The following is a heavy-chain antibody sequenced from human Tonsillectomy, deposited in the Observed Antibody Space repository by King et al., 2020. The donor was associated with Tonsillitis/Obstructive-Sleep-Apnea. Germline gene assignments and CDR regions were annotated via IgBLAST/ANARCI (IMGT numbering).Heavy chain of an antibody. CDR3: ARPVNSGDFDY. CDR1: GFTFTDYS. D-gene: IGHD6-19*01. Sequence: AQLVESGGGLVKPGGSLRLSCATSGFTFTDYSMNWVRQAPGKGLEWVSIISVSSRFIYYADSVKGRFTISRDNAKNSLYLQMNSLRPEDTAVYYCARPVNSGDFDYWGQGTLVTVSS. CDR2: ISVSSRFI. V-gene: IGHV3-21*01. J-gene: IGHJ4*02.